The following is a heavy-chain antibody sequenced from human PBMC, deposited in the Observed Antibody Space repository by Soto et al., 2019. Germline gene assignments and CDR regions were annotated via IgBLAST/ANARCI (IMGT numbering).Heavy chain of an antibody. CDR2: IKSKTDGGTT. CDR1: GVTFSNAW. CDR3: TADLWTRYSSTLQDS. J-gene: IGHJ1*01. Sequence: XGSLRLSCSPSGVTFSNAWMSWVRTAPGKGLEWVGRIKSKTDGGTTDYAAPVKGRFTISRDDSKNTLYLQMNSLKTEDTAVYYCTADLWTRYSSTLQDSWGQGTLVTVSS. V-gene: IGHV3-15*01. D-gene: IGHD6-13*01.